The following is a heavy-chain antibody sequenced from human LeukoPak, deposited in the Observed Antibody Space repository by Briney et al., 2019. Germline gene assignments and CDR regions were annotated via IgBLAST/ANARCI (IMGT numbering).Heavy chain of an antibody. CDR2: MNPNSGNT. D-gene: IGHD6-19*01. V-gene: IGHV1-8*03. J-gene: IGHJ6*03. CDR3: ARGGGSGYPEDYYYYMDV. CDR1: GYTFTSYD. Sequence: ASVKVSCKASGYTFTSYDINWVRQATGQGLEWMGWMNPNSGNTGCAQKFQGRVTITRNTSISTAYMELSSLRSEDTAVYYCARGGGSGYPEDYYYYMDVWGEGTTVTVSS.